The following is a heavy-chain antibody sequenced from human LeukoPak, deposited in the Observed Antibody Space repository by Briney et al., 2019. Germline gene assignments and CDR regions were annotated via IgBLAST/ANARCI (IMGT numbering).Heavy chain of an antibody. CDR1: GFTFSSYW. V-gene: IGHV3-7*01. D-gene: IGHD3-16*01. J-gene: IGHJ4*02. Sequence: PGGSLRLSCAASGFTFSSYWMTWVRQAPGKGLEWVANIKHNGDELNYVDSVEDRFTISRDNAKNSLYLHMTSLRAEDTTVYYYARELRTFDSWGQGTLVTVSS. CDR2: IKHNGDEL. CDR3: ARELRTFDS.